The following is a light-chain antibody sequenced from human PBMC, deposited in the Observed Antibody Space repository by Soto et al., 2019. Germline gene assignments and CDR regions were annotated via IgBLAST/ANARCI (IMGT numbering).Light chain of an antibody. CDR2: SSN. CDR1: SSNIGSNS. V-gene: IGLV1-44*01. J-gene: IGLJ2*01. CDR3: AAWYDSLNGVV. Sequence: QAVVTQPPAASGTPGQRVTISCSGSSSNIGSNSVNWYQQLPGTAPKLLMYSSNQRPSVVPDRFSGSKSGTSASLAISGLQSEDDADYYCAAWYDSLNGVVFGGGTKVTVL.